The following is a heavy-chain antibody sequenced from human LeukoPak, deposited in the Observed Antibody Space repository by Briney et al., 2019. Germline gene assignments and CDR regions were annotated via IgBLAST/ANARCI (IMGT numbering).Heavy chain of an antibody. CDR1: GFTFSSYA. CDR2: ISGSGGST. CDR3: AKGMTTVTTRPFDY. D-gene: IGHD4-11*01. V-gene: IGHV3-23*01. J-gene: IGHJ4*02. Sequence: PGGSLRLSWAASGFTFSSYAMSWVRQAPGNGLEWVSAISGSGGSTYYADSVKGRFTISRDNSKNTLYLQMNSLRAEDTAVYYCAKGMTTVTTRPFDYWGQETLVTVSS.